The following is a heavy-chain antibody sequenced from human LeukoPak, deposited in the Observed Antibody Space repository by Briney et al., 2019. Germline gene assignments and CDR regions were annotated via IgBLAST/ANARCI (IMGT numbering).Heavy chain of an antibody. Sequence: GGSLRLFCAASGFTFSSYEMNWVRQAPGKGLEWVSYISSSGSTIYYADSVKGRFTISRDNAKNSLYLQMNSLRAEDTAVYYCAGYDSSGYYRTFDYWGQGTLVTVSS. J-gene: IGHJ4*02. CDR3: AGYDSSGYYRTFDY. D-gene: IGHD3-22*01. V-gene: IGHV3-48*03. CDR1: GFTFSSYE. CDR2: ISSSGSTI.